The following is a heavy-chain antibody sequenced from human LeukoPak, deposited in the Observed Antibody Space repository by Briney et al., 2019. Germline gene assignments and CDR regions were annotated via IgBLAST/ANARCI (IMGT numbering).Heavy chain of an antibody. J-gene: IGHJ6*02. CDR3: ARGLATTDYYYYYGMDV. Sequence: GGSLRLSCAASGFTFSSYWMSWVRQAPGKGLEWVSSISSSSSYIYYADSVKGRFTISRDNAKNSLYLQMNSLRAEDTAVYYCARGLATTDYYYYYGMDVWGQGTTVTVSS. D-gene: IGHD1-1*01. V-gene: IGHV3-21*01. CDR1: GFTFSSYW. CDR2: ISSSSSYI.